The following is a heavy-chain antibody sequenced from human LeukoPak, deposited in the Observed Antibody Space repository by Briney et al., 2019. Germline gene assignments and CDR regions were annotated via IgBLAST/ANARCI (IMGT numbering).Heavy chain of an antibody. D-gene: IGHD3-10*01. V-gene: IGHV3-30*04. J-gene: IGHJ6*04. Sequence: LPGRSLRLSCAASGFTFSSYAMHWVRQAPGKGLEWVAAISYDGSNKYYADSVKGRFTISRDNSKNTLYLQMNSLRAEDTAVYYCARVEVREGYGSGNSYYYFGMDVWGKGTTVTVSS. CDR2: ISYDGSNK. CDR1: GFTFSSYA. CDR3: ARVEVREGYGSGNSYYYFGMDV.